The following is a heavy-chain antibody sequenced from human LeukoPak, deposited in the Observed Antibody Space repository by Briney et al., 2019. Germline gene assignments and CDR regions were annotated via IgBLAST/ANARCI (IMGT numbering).Heavy chain of an antibody. Sequence: SETLSLTCAVYGGSFSGYYWGWIRQPPGKGLEWIGSIYYSGSTYYNPSLKSRVTISVDTSKNQFSLKLSSVTAADTAVYYCARHRPLLWFGESPGFDYWGQGTLVTVSS. V-gene: IGHV4-39*01. CDR2: IYYSGST. J-gene: IGHJ4*02. CDR3: ARHRPLLWFGESPGFDY. D-gene: IGHD3-10*01. CDR1: GGSFSGYY.